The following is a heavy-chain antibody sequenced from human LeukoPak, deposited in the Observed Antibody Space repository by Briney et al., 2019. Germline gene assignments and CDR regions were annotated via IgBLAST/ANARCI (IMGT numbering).Heavy chain of an antibody. J-gene: IGHJ4*02. D-gene: IGHD4/OR15-4a*01. CDR1: GFTFSSYA. V-gene: IGHV3-23*01. Sequence: RGSLRLSCAASGFTFSSYAMSWVRQAPGKGLEWVSGISGSGGSTYYADSVKGRFTISRDNSKNTLYLQMNSLRAEDTAVYYCAKGGGMVVTDYWGQGTLVTVSS. CDR3: AKGGGMVVTDY. CDR2: ISGSGGST.